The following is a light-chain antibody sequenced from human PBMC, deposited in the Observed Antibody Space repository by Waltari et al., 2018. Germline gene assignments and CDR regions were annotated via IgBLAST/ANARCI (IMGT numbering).Light chain of an antibody. V-gene: IGLV1-40*01. J-gene: IGLJ3*02. Sequence: QSVLTQPPSVSGAPGQRVTISCTGSRSNIGAGFDVPWFPQLPGMAPNLLIHCNTVLPAGVPDRFSASKAGTSASLTITGLQAEDEGDYYCHSYDGNVSGSVFGGGTRLTVL. CDR1: RSNIGAGFD. CDR2: CNT. CDR3: HSYDGNVSGSV.